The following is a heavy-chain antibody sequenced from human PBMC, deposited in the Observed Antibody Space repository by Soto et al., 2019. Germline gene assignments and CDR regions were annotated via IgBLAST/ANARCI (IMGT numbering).Heavy chain of an antibody. J-gene: IGHJ4*02. CDR2: ISNDGSNK. V-gene: IGHV3-30*18. D-gene: IGHD2-2*01. CDR3: AKDRVRYCSSTSCSIPLDY. Sequence: QVQLVESGGGVVQPGRSLRLSCAASGFTFSSYGMHWVRQAPGKGLEWVAVISNDGSNKYYADSVKGRFTISRDNSKNTLYLQMNSLRAEDTAVYYCAKDRVRYCSSTSCSIPLDYWGQGTLVTVSS. CDR1: GFTFSSYG.